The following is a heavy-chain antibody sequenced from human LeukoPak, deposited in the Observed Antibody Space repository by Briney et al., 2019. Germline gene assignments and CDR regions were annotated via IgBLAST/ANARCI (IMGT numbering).Heavy chain of an antibody. Sequence: WGSLRLSCAASGFTFSTYWMNWVRQAPGKGLEWVANIKQDGSEKFYMDSVKGRLTISRDNGKNSLYLYMNSLRAEDTAIYYCAGGTAWLITNWGPGILVTVSS. CDR2: IKQDGSEK. V-gene: IGHV3-7*03. CDR3: AGGTAWLITN. J-gene: IGHJ4*02. D-gene: IGHD3-9*01. CDR1: GFTFSTYW.